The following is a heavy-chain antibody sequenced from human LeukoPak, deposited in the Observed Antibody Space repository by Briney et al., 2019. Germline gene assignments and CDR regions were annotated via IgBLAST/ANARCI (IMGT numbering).Heavy chain of an antibody. CDR3: ASHLSYWDAFDI. D-gene: IGHD2-8*02. CDR2: ISSSSSYI. CDR1: GFTFSSYS. J-gene: IGHJ3*02. V-gene: IGHV3-21*01. Sequence: AGGSLRLSCAASGFTFSSYSMNWVRQAPGKGLEWVSSISSSSSYIYYADSVKGRFTISRDNAKNSLYLQMNSLRAEDTAVYYCASHLSYWDAFDIWGQGTMVTVSS.